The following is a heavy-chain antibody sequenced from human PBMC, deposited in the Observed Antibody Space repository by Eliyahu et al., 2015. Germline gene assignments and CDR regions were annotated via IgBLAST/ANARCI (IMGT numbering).Heavy chain of an antibody. CDR1: GFTFSSYG. CDR3: AKQDYYDGGLDY. Sequence: QVQLVESGGGVVQPGRSLRLSCAASGFTFSSYGMHWVRQAPGKGLEWVAVISYDGSNKYYADSVKGRFTISRDNSKNTLYLQMNSLRAEDTAVYYCAKQDYYDGGLDYWGQGTLVTVSS. CDR2: ISYDGSNK. V-gene: IGHV3-30*18. J-gene: IGHJ4*02. D-gene: IGHD3-22*01.